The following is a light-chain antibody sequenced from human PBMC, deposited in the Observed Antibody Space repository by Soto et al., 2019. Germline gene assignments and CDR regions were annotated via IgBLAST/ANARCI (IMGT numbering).Light chain of an antibody. V-gene: IGKV1-39*01. CDR2: STS. CDR3: QQTYFTTGT. CDR1: QSIANY. J-gene: IGKJ1*01. Sequence: DIQMTQSPSSLSASVGDRVTITCRASQSIANYLYWYHQQPGRAPKLLIYSTSTLQTEVPSRFSGSGSGTDFTLTISILQPEDFATYYCQQTYFTTGTFGQGTKVDIK.